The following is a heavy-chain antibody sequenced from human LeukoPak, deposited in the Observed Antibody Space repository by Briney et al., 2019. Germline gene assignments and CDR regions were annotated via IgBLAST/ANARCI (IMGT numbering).Heavy chain of an antibody. Sequence: GGSPRLSCAASGFTFSGYAMHWVRQAPGKGLEWVAVISSDGRHEFYADSVKGRFTLSRDNSKNTLCVQMNSLRAEDTAVYYCAGDASSFTDFDYWGQGTLVTVSS. CDR3: AGDASSFTDFDY. J-gene: IGHJ4*02. V-gene: IGHV3-30*04. CDR2: ISSDGRHE. CDR1: GFTFSGYA. D-gene: IGHD6-19*01.